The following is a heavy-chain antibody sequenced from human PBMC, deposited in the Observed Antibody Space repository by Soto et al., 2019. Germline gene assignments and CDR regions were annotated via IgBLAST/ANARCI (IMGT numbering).Heavy chain of an antibody. CDR3: AKDRITMVRGVSNYYGMDV. D-gene: IGHD3-10*01. J-gene: IGHJ6*02. CDR1: GFTFSSYG. CDR2: ISYDGSNK. Sequence: PGGSLRLSCAASGFTFSSYGMHWVRQAPGKGLEWVAVISYDGSNKYYADSVKGRFTISRDNSKNTLYLQMNSLRAEDTAVYYCAKDRITMVRGVSNYYGMDVWGQGTTVTVSS. V-gene: IGHV3-30*18.